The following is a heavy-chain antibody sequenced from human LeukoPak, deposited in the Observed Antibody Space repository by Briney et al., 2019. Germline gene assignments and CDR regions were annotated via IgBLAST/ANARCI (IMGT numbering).Heavy chain of an antibody. V-gene: IGHV1-69*04. D-gene: IGHD3-22*01. CDR3: ASREYDNSNYYLYYFDY. J-gene: IGHJ4*02. CDR1: GGTFSSYA. CDR2: IIPILGIT. Sequence: GSSVTVSCKASGGTFSSYAISWVRQAPGQGLEWMGRIIPILGITNYAQKFQGRVTITADKSTSTAYMELSSLRYEDTAVYYCASREYDNSNYYLYYFDYWGQGTLVTVSS.